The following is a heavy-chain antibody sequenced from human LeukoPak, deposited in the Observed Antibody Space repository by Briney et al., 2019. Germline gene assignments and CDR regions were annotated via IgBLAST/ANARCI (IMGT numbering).Heavy chain of an antibody. D-gene: IGHD3-16*01. CDR2: IWYDGSNK. CDR3: ARSNNGGWGYCDY. V-gene: IGHV3-33*01. CDR1: GXSFSNYG. Sequence: GRSLRLSCAASGXSFSNYGMHWVRQAPGKGLEWVAVIWYDGSNKYYADSVKGRFTISRDNSKNTLYVQMSSLRAEDTAVYYCARSNNGGWGYCDYWGQGSLVTVSS. J-gene: IGHJ4*02.